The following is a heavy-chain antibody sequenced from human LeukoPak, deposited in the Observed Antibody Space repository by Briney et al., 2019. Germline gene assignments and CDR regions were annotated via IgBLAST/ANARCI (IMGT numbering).Heavy chain of an antibody. D-gene: IGHD3-9*01. CDR3: AREGVRYFDWLLTRSNVRTRSDFDS. J-gene: IGHJ4*02. CDR1: GDTLNGYY. CDR2: INPNNGGT. V-gene: IGHV1-2*02. Sequence: GASVKVSCKASGDTLNGYYLHWVRQAPGQGLEWMGWINPNNGGTNYAQKFQGRVTMTRDTSISTAYMELSRLKSDDTAVYYCAREGVRYFDWLLTRSNVRTRSDFDSWGQGTLVTVSS.